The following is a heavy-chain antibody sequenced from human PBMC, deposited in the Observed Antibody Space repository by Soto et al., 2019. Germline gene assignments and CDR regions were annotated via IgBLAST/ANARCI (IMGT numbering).Heavy chain of an antibody. V-gene: IGHV3-48*03. CDR3: AYGGSCDY. CDR1: GFSFNTYE. Sequence: VQLVESGGGLVQPGGSLRLSCAASGFSFNTYEMNWVRQAPGKWLEWVSYISTSCSTTYSAASVKGRFTISRDNGKNSQYLQMNSLRAEDTAVYYCAYGGSCDYWGQGTQVTVSS. J-gene: IGHJ4*02. D-gene: IGHD1-26*01. CDR2: ISTSCSTT.